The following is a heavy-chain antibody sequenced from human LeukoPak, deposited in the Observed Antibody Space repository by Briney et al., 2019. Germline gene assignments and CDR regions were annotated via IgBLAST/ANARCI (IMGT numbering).Heavy chain of an antibody. CDR2: ISSTGST. Sequence: SETLSLTCTVSGGSISSGGHYWSWIRQPAGKGLEYLGRISSTGSTNYNPSLRSRVTISADTSKNHFSLKLTSVTAADTAVYYCARGPVSGSYFKAYWFDPWGQGTLVTVSS. J-gene: IGHJ5*02. V-gene: IGHV4-61*02. D-gene: IGHD1-26*01. CDR3: ARGPVSGSYFKAYWFDP. CDR1: GGSISSGGHY.